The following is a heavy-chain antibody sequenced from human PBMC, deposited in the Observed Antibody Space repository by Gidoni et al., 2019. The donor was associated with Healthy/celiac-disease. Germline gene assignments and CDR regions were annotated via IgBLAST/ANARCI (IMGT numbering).Heavy chain of an antibody. CDR2: IYYSGST. D-gene: IGHD3-22*01. J-gene: IGHJ4*02. V-gene: IGHV4-30-4*01. Sequence: QVQLQESGPGLLNPSQTLSLPSTASGGPISSGDYYWSWIRQPPGKGLEWIGYIYYSGSTYYNPSLKSRVTISVDTSKNQFSLKLSSVTAADTAVYYCARGYYYDSSGPIDYWGQGTLVTVSS. CDR3: ARGYYYDSSGPIDY. CDR1: GGPISSGDYY.